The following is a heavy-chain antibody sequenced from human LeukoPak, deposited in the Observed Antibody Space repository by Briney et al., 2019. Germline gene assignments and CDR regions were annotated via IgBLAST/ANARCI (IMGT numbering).Heavy chain of an antibody. V-gene: IGHV1-69*13. Sequence: SVKVSCKASGGTFSSYAISWVRQAPGQGLEWMGGIIPIFGTANYAQKFQGRVTITADESTSTAYMELSSLRSEDTAVYYCARSATENNAFDIWGQGTMVTVSS. J-gene: IGHJ3*02. D-gene: IGHD1-14*01. CDR1: GGTFSSYA. CDR3: ARSATENNAFDI. CDR2: IIPIFGTA.